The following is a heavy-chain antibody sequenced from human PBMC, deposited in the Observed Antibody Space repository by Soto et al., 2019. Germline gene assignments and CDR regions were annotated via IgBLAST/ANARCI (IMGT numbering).Heavy chain of an antibody. CDR2: IFPGDSDT. CDR1: GFSLNTYW. D-gene: IGHD2-8*02. Sequence: AESLKISCKASGFSLNTYWIAWVRQMPGKGLEWMGAIFPGDSDTKYSPSFEGQVTISADRSTSTAYVQWDSLRASDSARYYCARQGPPYCGSGYYYEMDAWGPGTTVTVYS. J-gene: IGHJ6*02. CDR3: ARQGPPYCGSGYYYEMDA. V-gene: IGHV5-51*01.